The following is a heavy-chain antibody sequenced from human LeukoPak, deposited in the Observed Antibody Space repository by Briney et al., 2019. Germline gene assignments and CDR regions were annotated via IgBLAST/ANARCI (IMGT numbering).Heavy chain of an antibody. J-gene: IGHJ4*02. CDR2: INPNSGGT. V-gene: IGHV1-2*02. Sequence: GESLKISCKGSGYTFTGYYMHWVRQAPGQGLEWMGWINPNSGGTNYAQKFQGRVTMTRDTSISTAYMELSRLRSDDTAVYYCARGQKSTPFDYWGQGTLVTVSS. CDR3: ARGQKSTPFDY. D-gene: IGHD1-1*01. CDR1: GYTFTGYY.